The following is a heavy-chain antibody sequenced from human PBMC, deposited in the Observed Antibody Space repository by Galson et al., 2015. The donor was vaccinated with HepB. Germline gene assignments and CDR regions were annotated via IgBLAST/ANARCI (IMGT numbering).Heavy chain of an antibody. CDR1: GFTFSSYS. D-gene: IGHD3-3*01. Sequence: SLRLSCAASGFTFSSYSMNWVRQAPGKGLEWVAVIWYDGSNKYYADSVKGRFTISRDNSKNTLYLQMNSLRAEDTAVYYCARIPYDFWSGSYYYYYGMDVWGQGTTVTVSS. V-gene: IGHV3-33*08. J-gene: IGHJ6*02. CDR2: IWYDGSNK. CDR3: ARIPYDFWSGSYYYYYGMDV.